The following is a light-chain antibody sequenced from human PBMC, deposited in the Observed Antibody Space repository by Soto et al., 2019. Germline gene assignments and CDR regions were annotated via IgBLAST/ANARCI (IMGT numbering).Light chain of an antibody. CDR3: QQAYKTPRT. V-gene: IGKV1-39*01. CDR2: LAS. J-gene: IGKJ2*01. Sequence: DILMTQSPSSLSASVGDSITITCRASQAINSLLNWYQQLPGKAPRLLIYLASTLQNGVPSRFSVSVSGTDFTLTIRGLQPEDFATYFCQQAYKTPRTFGQGTRLEI. CDR1: QAINSL.